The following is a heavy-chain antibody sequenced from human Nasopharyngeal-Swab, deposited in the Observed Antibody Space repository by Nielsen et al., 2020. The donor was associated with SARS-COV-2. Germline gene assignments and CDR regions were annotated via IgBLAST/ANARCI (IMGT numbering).Heavy chain of an antibody. CDR2: IHGDGRNT. CDR3: VRDNYGVDY. CDR1: GFTFSSFG. D-gene: IGHD3-10*01. Sequence: GESLKISCAASGFTFSSFGMHWVRQAPGKGPEWISEIHGDGRNTNYADSVKGRFTISRDNAKSTLYLQMNSLRVEDTAVYYCVRDNYGVDYWGQGTLVTVSS. V-gene: IGHV3-74*01. J-gene: IGHJ4*02.